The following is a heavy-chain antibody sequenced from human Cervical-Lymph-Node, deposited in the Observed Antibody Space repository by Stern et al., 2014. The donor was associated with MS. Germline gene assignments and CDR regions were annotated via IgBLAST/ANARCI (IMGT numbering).Heavy chain of an antibody. CDR3: ARDLKTARSPRLRDY. J-gene: IGHJ4*02. D-gene: IGHD1-1*01. V-gene: IGHV3-21*01. CDR1: GFTFSSYS. Sequence: EDQLVESGGGLVKPGGSLRLSCAASGFTFSSYSMNWVRQAPGKGLEWVSSISSSSSYIYYADSVKGRFTISRDNAKNSLYLQMNSLRAEDTAVYYCARDLKTARSPRLRDYWGQGTLVTVSS. CDR2: ISSSSSYI.